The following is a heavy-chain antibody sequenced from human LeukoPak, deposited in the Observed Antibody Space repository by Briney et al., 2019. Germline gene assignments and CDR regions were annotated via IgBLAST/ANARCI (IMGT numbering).Heavy chain of an antibody. Sequence: GGSLRLSCAASGFTFSSYEMNWVRQAPGKGLEWVSYISSSGSTIYYADSVKGRFTISRDNAKNSLYLQMNSLRADDTAVYYCARDRYGIQRDYFDYWGQGILVTVSS. D-gene: IGHD5-18*01. CDR3: ARDRYGIQRDYFDY. J-gene: IGHJ4*02. CDR1: GFTFSSYE. V-gene: IGHV3-48*03. CDR2: ISSSGSTI.